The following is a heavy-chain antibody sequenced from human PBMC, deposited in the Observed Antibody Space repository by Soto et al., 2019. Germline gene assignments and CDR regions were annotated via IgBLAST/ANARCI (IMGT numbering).Heavy chain of an antibody. Sequence: QVQLVQSGAEVKKPGSSVKVSCKASGGTFSSYAISWVRQAPGQGLEWMGGIIPIFGTANYAQKFQGRVTITADESTSTAYMELSSLRSEDTAVYYCARDLHGVRSYNWNYTPGNWFDPWGQGTLVTVSS. CDR1: GGTFSSYA. V-gene: IGHV1-69*01. D-gene: IGHD1-7*01. CDR2: IIPIFGTA. J-gene: IGHJ5*02. CDR3: ARDLHGVRSYNWNYTPGNWFDP.